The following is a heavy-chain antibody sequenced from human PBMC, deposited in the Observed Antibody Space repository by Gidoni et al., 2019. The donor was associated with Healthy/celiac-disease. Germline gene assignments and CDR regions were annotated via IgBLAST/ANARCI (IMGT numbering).Heavy chain of an antibody. Sequence: VQLLESGGGLVQPGGSLSLSCAASGFTFSSYAMSWVRQAPGKGLECVSGISGSGGSTYYADAVKGRFTNSRDNSKNTLYLQMNSLRAEDTAVYYCAKEASFMGGLFDYWGQGTLVTVSS. D-gene: IGHD3-3*02. CDR2: ISGSGGST. J-gene: IGHJ4*02. V-gene: IGHV3-23*01. CDR3: AKEASFMGGLFDY. CDR1: GFTFSSYA.